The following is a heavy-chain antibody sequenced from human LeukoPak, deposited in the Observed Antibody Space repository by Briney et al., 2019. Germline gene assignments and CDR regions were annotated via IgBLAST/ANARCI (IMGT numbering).Heavy chain of an antibody. CDR2: IKHDGSEA. V-gene: IGHV3-7*04. CDR3: TRDALFGSGRTHLDF. D-gene: IGHD3-10*01. J-gene: IGHJ4*02. CDR1: GFTFSTYW. Sequence: GGSLRLSCAASGFTFSTYWMSWARQAPGKGLEWVANIKHDGSEAHYVDSVKGRFTISRDNAKNSLSLQMNSLNVDDTGVYFCTRDALFGSGRTHLDFWSQGTLVSVSS.